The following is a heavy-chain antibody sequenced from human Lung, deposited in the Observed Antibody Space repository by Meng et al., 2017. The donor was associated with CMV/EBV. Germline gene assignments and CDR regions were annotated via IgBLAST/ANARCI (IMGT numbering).Heavy chain of an antibody. CDR1: GFTFSNAW. V-gene: IGHV3-15*01. J-gene: IGHJ4*02. CDR2: IKSKTDGGTT. D-gene: IGHD2-2*01. Sequence: ESXKISXAASGFTFSNAWMSWVRQAPGKGLEWVGRIKSKTDGGTTDYAAPVKGRFTISRDDSKNTLYLQMNSLKTEDTAVYYCTTDEYCSSTSCYPPFDYWGQRXLVTVSS. CDR3: TTDEYCSSTSCYPPFDY.